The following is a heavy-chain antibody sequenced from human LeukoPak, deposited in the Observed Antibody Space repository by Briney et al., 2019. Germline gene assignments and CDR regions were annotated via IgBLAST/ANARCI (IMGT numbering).Heavy chain of an antibody. CDR3: AKASWVSTADAVL. Sequence: PGGSLRLSCVASGFTLSGYAMSWVRETPGKGLEWVSSLRGNGDAFYADSVKSRFTLSRDESRNTVYLQLNKLRVEDTAIYYCAKASWVSTADAVLWGQGTVVTVSS. D-gene: IGHD3-16*01. J-gene: IGHJ4*02. V-gene: IGHV3-23*01. CDR2: LRGNGDA. CDR1: GFTLSGYA.